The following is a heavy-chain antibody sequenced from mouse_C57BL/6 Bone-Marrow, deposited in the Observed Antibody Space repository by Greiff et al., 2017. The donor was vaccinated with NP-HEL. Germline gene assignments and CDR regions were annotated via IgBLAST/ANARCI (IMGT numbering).Heavy chain of an antibody. D-gene: IGHD2-1*01. Sequence: EVMLVESGGGLVKPGGSLKLSCAASGFTFSDYGMHWVRQAPEKGLEWVAYISSGSSTIYYVDTVKGRFTISRDNAKNTLFLQMTSLRSEDTAMYYCARDYYGKPWYAMDYWGQGTSVTVSS. CDR2: ISSGSSTI. J-gene: IGHJ4*01. CDR3: ARDYYGKPWYAMDY. CDR1: GFTFSDYG. V-gene: IGHV5-17*01.